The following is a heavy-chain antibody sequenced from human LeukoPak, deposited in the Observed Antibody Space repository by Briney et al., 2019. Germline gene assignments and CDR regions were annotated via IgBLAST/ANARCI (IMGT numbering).Heavy chain of an antibody. CDR3: ARHSTGAASPFDY. J-gene: IGHJ4*02. V-gene: IGHV4-39*01. CDR2: IYYSGST. D-gene: IGHD1-26*01. Sequence: PSETLSLTCTVSGGPISSSSYYWGWIRQPPGKGLEWIGSIYYSGSTYYNPSLKSRVTISVDTSKNQFSLKLSSVTAADTAVYYCARHSTGAASPFDYWGQGTLVTVSS. CDR1: GGPISSSSYY.